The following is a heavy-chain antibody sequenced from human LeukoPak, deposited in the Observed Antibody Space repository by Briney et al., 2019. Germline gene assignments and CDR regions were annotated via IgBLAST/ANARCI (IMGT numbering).Heavy chain of an antibody. J-gene: IGHJ5*02. V-gene: IGHV4-39*07. CDR2: IYYSGKT. Sequence: PSETLSLTCTVSGGSISRGSYYWGWIRQPPGKGLEWIGNIYYSGKTDYNPSLKSRVTLLVGTSKNQFSLNLSSMTAADTAVYYCASNLGFYGSGSFLSWGQGTLVTVSS. CDR3: ASNLGFYGSGSFLS. D-gene: IGHD3-10*01. CDR1: GGSISRGSYY.